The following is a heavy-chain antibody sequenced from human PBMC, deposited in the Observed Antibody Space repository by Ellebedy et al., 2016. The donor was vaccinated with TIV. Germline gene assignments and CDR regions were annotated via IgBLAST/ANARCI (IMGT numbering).Heavy chain of an antibody. CDR3: ARGRHSYDYEWLDT. D-gene: IGHD3-16*01. J-gene: IGHJ5*02. CDR2: INQSGRT. Sequence: SETLSLXCAVSGGSMRSGPSCWSWIRQPPGKGLEWVGYINQSGRTYYNPSLKSRVTISVDRSRNKFSLEVRSVTAADTAVYYCARGRHSYDYEWLDTWGQGTLASVSS. V-gene: IGHV4-30-2*01. CDR1: GGSMRSGPSC.